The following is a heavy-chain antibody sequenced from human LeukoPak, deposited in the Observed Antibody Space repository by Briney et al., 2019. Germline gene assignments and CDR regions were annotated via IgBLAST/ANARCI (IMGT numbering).Heavy chain of an antibody. V-gene: IGHV3-7*01. CDR3: VRDLVWDTGRVDY. Sequence: GGSLRLSCAASGFTFSSHWMSWVRQAPRKGLEWLANIKEDGSKKYYVDSVKGRFTISRDNAKNSLFLQMNSLRDEDTATYYCVRDLVWDTGRVDYWGQGTLVTVFS. J-gene: IGHJ4*02. CDR2: IKEDGSKK. CDR1: GFTFSSHW. D-gene: IGHD3/OR15-3a*01.